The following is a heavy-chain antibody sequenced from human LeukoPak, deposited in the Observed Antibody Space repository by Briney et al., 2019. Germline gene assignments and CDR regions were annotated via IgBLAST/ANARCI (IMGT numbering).Heavy chain of an antibody. V-gene: IGHV3-48*03. Sequence: GGSLRLSCAASGFTFSSYEMNWVRQAPGKGLEWVSYISSSGSTIYYADSVKGRFTISRDNAKNSLYLQMNSLRAEDTAVYYCARESYDSHTFGYWGQGTLVTVSS. CDR3: ARESYDSHTFGY. CDR1: GFTFSSYE. CDR2: ISSSGSTI. D-gene: IGHD5-12*01. J-gene: IGHJ4*02.